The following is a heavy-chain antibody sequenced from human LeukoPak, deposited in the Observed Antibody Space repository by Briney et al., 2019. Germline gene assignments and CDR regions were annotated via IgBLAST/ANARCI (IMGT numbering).Heavy chain of an antibody. Sequence: SETLSLTCAVYGGSFSGYYWSWIRQPPGKGLEWIGSIYYSGSTYYNPSLKSRVTISVDTSKNQFSLKLSSVTAADTAVYYCARKITMVRGVIPQASYFDYWGQGTLVTVSS. CDR1: GGSFSGYY. J-gene: IGHJ4*02. CDR2: IYYSGST. V-gene: IGHV4-34*01. D-gene: IGHD3-10*01. CDR3: ARKITMVRGVIPQASYFDY.